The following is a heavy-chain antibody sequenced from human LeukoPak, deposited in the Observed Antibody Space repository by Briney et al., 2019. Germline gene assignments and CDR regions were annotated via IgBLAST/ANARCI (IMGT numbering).Heavy chain of an antibody. J-gene: IGHJ4*02. CDR2: IWYDGSNQ. CDR3: AKGSRGRATQWIFDY. CDR1: GFTFSTYA. Sequence: QPGRSLRLSCAASGFTFSTYAIHWVRQAPGKGLEWVAAIWYDGSNQYYADSVKGRFTISRDNSKNTLYLQMNSLRAEDTALYYCAKGSRGRATQWIFDYWGQGTLVTVSS. D-gene: IGHD5-12*01. V-gene: IGHV3-30*18.